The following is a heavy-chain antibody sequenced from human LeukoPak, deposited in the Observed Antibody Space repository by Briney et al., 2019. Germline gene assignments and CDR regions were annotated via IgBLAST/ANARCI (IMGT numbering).Heavy chain of an antibody. Sequence: PGGSLRLSCALSGLNIRNYWMHWVRRAPGKGLVWVSRMNDDGSGISYADSVKGRFTISRDHAKNTLYLQMNSLRAEDTAVYYCARETTVSREWYFDLWGRGTLVTVAS. V-gene: IGHV3-74*01. CDR1: GLNIRNYW. D-gene: IGHD4-17*01. J-gene: IGHJ2*01. CDR3: ARETTVSREWYFDL. CDR2: MNDDGSGI.